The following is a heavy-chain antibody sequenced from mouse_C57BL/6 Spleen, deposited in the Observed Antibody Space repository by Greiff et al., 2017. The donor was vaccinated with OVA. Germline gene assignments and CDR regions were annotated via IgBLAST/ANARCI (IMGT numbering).Heavy chain of an antibody. J-gene: IGHJ3*01. CDR1: GYTFTDYD. V-gene: IGHV1-15*01. CDR2: IDPETGGT. Sequence: VKLQESGAELVRPGASVTLSCKASGYTFTDYDMHWVKQTPVHGLEWIGAIDPETGGTAYHQKFKGKAILTADKSSSTAYMELRSLTSEDAAVYYCTRGGTMEFAYWGQGTLVTVSA. CDR3: TRGGTMEFAY. D-gene: IGHD1-1*02.